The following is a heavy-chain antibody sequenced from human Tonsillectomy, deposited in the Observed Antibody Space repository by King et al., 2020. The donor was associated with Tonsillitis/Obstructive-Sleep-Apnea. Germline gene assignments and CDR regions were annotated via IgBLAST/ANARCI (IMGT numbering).Heavy chain of an antibody. CDR2: IDPSDSYA. V-gene: IGHV5-10-1*01. J-gene: IGHJ6*02. CDR1: GYSFTSYW. CDR3: ARSQSRVTEPFSKYPGMDV. D-gene: IGHD2-2*01. Sequence: QLVQSGAEVKKPGESLRISCKGSGYSFTSYWITWARQMPGRGLEWMGRIDPSDSYANYSPSFQGHVTISADKSISTAYLQWSSLKASYTAMYYCARSQSRVTEPFSKYPGMDVWGQGTTVTVSS.